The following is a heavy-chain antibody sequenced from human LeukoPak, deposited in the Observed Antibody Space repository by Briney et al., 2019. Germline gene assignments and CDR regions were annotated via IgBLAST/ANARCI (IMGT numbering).Heavy chain of an antibody. D-gene: IGHD4-17*01. J-gene: IGHJ4*02. CDR3: ARVGIGDYEPIPRLDC. V-gene: IGHV3-30*03. CDR1: GFTFSSYG. CDR2: ISYDGSNK. Sequence: GGSLRLSCAASGFTFSSYGMHWVRQAPGKGLEWVAVISYDGSNKYYADSVKGRFTISRDSSENTLYLQMNSLRVEDTAVYYCARVGIGDYEPIPRLDCWGQGTLVTVSS.